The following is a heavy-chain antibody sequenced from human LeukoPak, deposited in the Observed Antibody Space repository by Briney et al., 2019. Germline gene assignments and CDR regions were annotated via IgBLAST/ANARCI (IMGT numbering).Heavy chain of an antibody. V-gene: IGHV3-53*01. Sequence: GGSLRLSCAASGFTVSNNYMSWVRQAPGKGLEWVSVIYSGGNTYYADSVEGRFTISRDNARNTLYLQMNSLRAEDTAVYYCARSSYPYYFDYWGQGTLVTVSS. D-gene: IGHD6-19*01. CDR2: IYSGGNT. CDR3: ARSSYPYYFDY. CDR1: GFTVSNNY. J-gene: IGHJ4*02.